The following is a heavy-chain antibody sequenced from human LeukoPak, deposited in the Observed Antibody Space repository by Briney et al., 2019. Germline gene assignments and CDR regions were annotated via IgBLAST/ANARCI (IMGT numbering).Heavy chain of an antibody. CDR3: AREGSGSQTLYYFDY. J-gene: IGHJ4*02. CDR2: IYTSGST. D-gene: IGHD1-26*01. V-gene: IGHV4-4*07. CDR1: GGSISSYY. Sequence: PSETLSLTCTVSGGSISSYYWSWIRQPAGKGLEWIGRIYTSGSTNYNLSLKGRVTMSVDTSKNQFSLKLSSVTAADTAVYYCAREGSGSQTLYYFDYWGQGTLVTVSS.